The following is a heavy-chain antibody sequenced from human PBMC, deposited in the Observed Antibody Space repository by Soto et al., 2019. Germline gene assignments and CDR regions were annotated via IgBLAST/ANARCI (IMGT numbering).Heavy chain of an antibody. CDR1: GGSISSGDYY. Sequence: NPSETLSLTCTVSGGSISSGDYYWSWIRQPPGKGLEWIGYIYYSGSTYYNPSLKSRVTISVDTSKNQFSLKLSSVTAADTAVYYCARAHCSSTSCRLGWFDPWGQGTLVTVSS. V-gene: IGHV4-30-4*01. D-gene: IGHD2-2*01. J-gene: IGHJ5*02. CDR2: IYYSGST. CDR3: ARAHCSSTSCRLGWFDP.